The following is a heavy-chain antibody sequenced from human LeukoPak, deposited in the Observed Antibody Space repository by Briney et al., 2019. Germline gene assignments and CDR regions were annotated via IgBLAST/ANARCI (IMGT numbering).Heavy chain of an antibody. J-gene: IGHJ6*02. CDR2: IVGSGSSI. D-gene: IGHD6-6*01. V-gene: IGHV3-48*03. CDR3: ARDSKRPYYYYGMDV. CDR1: GFTFSTYE. Sequence: PGGSLRLSCAASGFTFSTYEMNWVRQAPGKGLEWVSYIVGSGSSIYYADSVKGRFTIPRDNAKNSLYLQMNSLRAEDTAVYYCARDSKRPYYYYGMDVWGQGTTVTVSS.